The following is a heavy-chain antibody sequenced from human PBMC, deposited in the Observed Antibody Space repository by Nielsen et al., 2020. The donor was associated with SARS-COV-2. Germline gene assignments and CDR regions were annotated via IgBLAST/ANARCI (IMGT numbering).Heavy chain of an antibody. D-gene: IGHD2/OR15-2a*01. J-gene: IGHJ4*02. Sequence: SETLSLTCTVSGGSISSGGYYWSWIRQHPGKGLEWIGYIYYSGSTYYNPSLKSRVTISVDTSKNQFSLKLSSVTAADTAVYYCARDRGTTGLVDYWGQGTLVTVSS. CDR1: GGSISSGGYY. CDR3: ARDRGTTGLVDY. V-gene: IGHV4-31*03. CDR2: IYYSGST.